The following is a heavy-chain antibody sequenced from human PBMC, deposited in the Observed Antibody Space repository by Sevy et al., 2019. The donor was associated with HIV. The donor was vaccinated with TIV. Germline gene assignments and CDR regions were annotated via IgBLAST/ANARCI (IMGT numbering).Heavy chain of an antibody. CDR2: LSFGCGEI. Sequence: GGSRRLSCAASGFTFSKYSMSWVRQPPGKGLEWVSTLSFGCGEINYADSVKGRFTISRDNSKGSVYLQMNNLRPEDTAVYYCAREGCTKPHDYWGQGTLVTVSS. J-gene: IGHJ4*02. CDR1: GFTFSKYS. CDR3: AREGCTKPHDY. V-gene: IGHV3-23*01. D-gene: IGHD2-8*01.